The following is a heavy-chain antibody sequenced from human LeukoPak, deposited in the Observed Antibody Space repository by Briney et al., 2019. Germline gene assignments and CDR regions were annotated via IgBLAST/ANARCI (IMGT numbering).Heavy chain of an antibody. CDR1: GGSISSGGYS. J-gene: IGHJ5*02. V-gene: IGHV4-30-2*03. D-gene: IGHD6-19*01. CDR3: ASDLSIAVAQP. Sequence: SQTLSLTCAVSGGSISSGGYSWGWIRQPPGKGLEWIGSIYYSGSTYYNPSLKSRVTISVDTSKNQFSLKLSSVTAADTAVYYCASDLSIAVAQPWGQGTLVTVSS. CDR2: IYYSGST.